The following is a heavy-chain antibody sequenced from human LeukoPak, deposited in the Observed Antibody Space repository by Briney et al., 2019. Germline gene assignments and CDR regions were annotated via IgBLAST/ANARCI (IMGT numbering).Heavy chain of an antibody. Sequence: GGSLRLSCAASGFTFSSSWMSWFRQAPGKGLEWVANIKEDGSEKCYVEPVKGRFSISRDNAKNSLYLQMNSLRVEDTAVYYCTRGRLTMTWGQGTLVTVSS. CDR1: GFTFSSSW. CDR3: TRGRLTMT. D-gene: IGHD3-22*01. CDR2: IKEDGSEK. J-gene: IGHJ5*02. V-gene: IGHV3-7*01.